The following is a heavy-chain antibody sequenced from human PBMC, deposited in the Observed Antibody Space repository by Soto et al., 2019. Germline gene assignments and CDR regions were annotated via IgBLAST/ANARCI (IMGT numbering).Heavy chain of an antibody. Sequence: QVQLQESGPGLVKPSETLSLTCTVSGDSISSYYWSWIRQPPGKGLEWIGYIYYSGSTNYNSSLKSRVTISVDTSKNPFSLKLSSVTAADTAVYYCARGSYWFDSWGQGTLVTVSS. J-gene: IGHJ5*01. CDR2: IYYSGST. V-gene: IGHV4-59*01. D-gene: IGHD6-13*01. CDR1: GDSISSYY. CDR3: ARGSYWFDS.